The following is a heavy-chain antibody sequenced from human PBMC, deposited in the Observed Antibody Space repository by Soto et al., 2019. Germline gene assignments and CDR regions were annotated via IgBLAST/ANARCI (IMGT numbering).Heavy chain of an antibody. CDR3: ARVRLGPRWSPYSFDY. Sequence: PSETLSLTCTVSGGSISSSSYYWGWIRQPPGKGLEWIGSIYYSGSTYYNPSLKSRVTISVDTSKNQFSLKLSSVTAADTAVYYCARVRLGPRWSPYSFDYWGQGTLVTVSS. CDR2: IYYSGST. CDR1: GGSISSSSYY. D-gene: IGHD2-15*01. J-gene: IGHJ4*02. V-gene: IGHV4-39*01.